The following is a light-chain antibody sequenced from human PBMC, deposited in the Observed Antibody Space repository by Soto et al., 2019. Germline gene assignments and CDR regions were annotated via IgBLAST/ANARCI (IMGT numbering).Light chain of an antibody. Sequence: QSVLTQPASVSGSPGQSITISCTGSSSDIGDYKYVSWYKQHPGKAPQLMIYDVSNRPSGVSNRFSGSKSGNTASLTISGLQAEDEADYYCSSYTSTSLVIFGGGTKLTVL. J-gene: IGLJ2*01. CDR3: SSYTSTSLVI. V-gene: IGLV2-14*01. CDR2: DVS. CDR1: SSDIGDYKY.